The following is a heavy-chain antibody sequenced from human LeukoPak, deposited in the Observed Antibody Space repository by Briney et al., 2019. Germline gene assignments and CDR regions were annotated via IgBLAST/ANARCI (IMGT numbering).Heavy chain of an antibody. Sequence: GGSLRLSCAASGFTFSNYWMHWVRHDPGKGLVWVSRIKGDASSTSYADFVKGRFSIFRDNAKNSLYLQMNSLRAEDTAVYYCAGSDTTGYSPREWDYWYFDLWGRGTLVTVSS. D-gene: IGHD3-9*01. CDR1: GFTFSNYW. V-gene: IGHV3-74*01. J-gene: IGHJ2*01. CDR2: IKGDASST. CDR3: AGSDTTGYSPREWDYWYFDL.